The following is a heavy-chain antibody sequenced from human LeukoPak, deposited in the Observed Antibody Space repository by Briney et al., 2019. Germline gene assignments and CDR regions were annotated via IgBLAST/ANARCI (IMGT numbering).Heavy chain of an antibody. Sequence: ASVKVSCKASGYTFTDYYMHWVRQAPGQGLEWMGWINPNRDGTNYAQKFQGRVTMTRDTSISTAYMELSSLRSEDTAVYYCARGTISGSWYSWGQGTLVTVSS. V-gene: IGHV1-2*02. J-gene: IGHJ4*02. CDR2: INPNRDGT. CDR1: GYTFTDYY. D-gene: IGHD6-13*01. CDR3: ARGTISGSWYS.